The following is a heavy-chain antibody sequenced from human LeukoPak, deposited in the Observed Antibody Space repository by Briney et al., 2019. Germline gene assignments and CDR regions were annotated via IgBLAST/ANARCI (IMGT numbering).Heavy chain of an antibody. V-gene: IGHV1-2*06. CDR2: INPTSGGT. CDR1: GYTFTDYY. D-gene: IGHD2-2*01. J-gene: IGHJ4*02. Sequence: ASAMVSCKASGYTFTDYYIHWVRQAPGQGLEWMGRINPTSGGTTSAQKFRGRVTMTRDTSINTAYMELSRLRSDDTAVFYCARSSTTYYYFDFWGQGALVTVSS. CDR3: ARSSTTYYYFDF.